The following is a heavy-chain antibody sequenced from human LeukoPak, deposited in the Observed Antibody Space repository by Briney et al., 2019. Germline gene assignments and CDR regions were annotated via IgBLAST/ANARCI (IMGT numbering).Heavy chain of an antibody. D-gene: IGHD3-3*01. CDR1: GGTFSSYA. J-gene: IGHJ4*02. CDR3: AGTGWPDDYYFDY. CDR2: ISAYNGNT. Sequence: EASVKVSCKASGGTFSSYAISWVRQAPGQGLEWMGWISAYNGNTNYAQKLQGRVTMTTDTSTSTAYMELRSLRSDDTAVYYCAGTGWPDDYYFDYWGQGTLVTVSS. V-gene: IGHV1-18*01.